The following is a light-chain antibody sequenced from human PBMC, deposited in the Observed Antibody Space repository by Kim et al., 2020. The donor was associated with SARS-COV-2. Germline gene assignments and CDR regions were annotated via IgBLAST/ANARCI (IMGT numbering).Light chain of an antibody. CDR1: SLRSYY. Sequence: ALEQTVRIKCQGDSLRSYYASWYQQKTGQAPVLVIYGKNNRPSGIPDRFSGSSSGNTASLTITGAQAEDEADYYCNSRDSSGNHVVFGGGTQLTVL. CDR2: GKN. V-gene: IGLV3-19*01. J-gene: IGLJ2*01. CDR3: NSRDSSGNHVV.